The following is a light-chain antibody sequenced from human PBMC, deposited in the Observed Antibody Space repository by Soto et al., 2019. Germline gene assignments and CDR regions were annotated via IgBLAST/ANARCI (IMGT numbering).Light chain of an antibody. J-gene: IGLJ1*01. V-gene: IGLV2-14*01. CDR1: SRDIGFYNY. CDR3: QSYDISLHNYV. Sequence: QSALTQPASVSGSPGQSITISCTGTSRDIGFYNYVSWYQQHPGKAPKLIIYEVAKRPSGVSSRFSGSKSGNTASLTISGLQAEDEADYYCQSYDISLHNYVFGTGTKLTVL. CDR2: EVA.